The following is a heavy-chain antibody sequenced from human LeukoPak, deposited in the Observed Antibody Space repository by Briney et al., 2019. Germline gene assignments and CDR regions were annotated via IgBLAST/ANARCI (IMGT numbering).Heavy chain of an antibody. Sequence: GGSLRLSCAASGFTVSSNYMSWVRQAPGKGLEWVSTIRSNGATAYNADSVKGRFTISSDNSKNTVYLQMNSLRVEDTAIYYCARGQEFDDGVFDSWGKGTGVTVSS. CDR3: ARGQEFDDGVFDS. J-gene: IGHJ4*02. CDR1: GFTVSSNY. D-gene: IGHD1-1*01. CDR2: IRSNGATA. V-gene: IGHV3-53*01.